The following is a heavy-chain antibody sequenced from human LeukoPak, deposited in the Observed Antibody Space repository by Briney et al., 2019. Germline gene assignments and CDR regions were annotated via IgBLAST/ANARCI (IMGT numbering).Heavy chain of an antibody. J-gene: IGHJ4*02. V-gene: IGHV3-48*03. Sequence: GGSLRLSCAASGFTFSSYEMNWVRQAPGKGLEWVSYISSSGSTIYYADSVKGRFTISRDNAKNSLYLQMNSLRAEDTAVYYCASGLGAPYYFDYWGQGTLVTVSS. CDR3: ASGLGAPYYFDY. D-gene: IGHD3-16*01. CDR2: ISSSGSTI. CDR1: GFTFSSYE.